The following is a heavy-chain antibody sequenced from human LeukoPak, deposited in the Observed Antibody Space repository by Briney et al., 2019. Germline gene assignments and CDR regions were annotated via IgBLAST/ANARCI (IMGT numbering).Heavy chain of an antibody. J-gene: IGHJ4*02. V-gene: IGHV3-21*04. CDR2: ISSSSSYI. D-gene: IGHD6-13*01. CDR1: GFTFSSYS. Sequence: GGSLRLSCAASGFTFSSYSMNWVRQAPGKGLEWVSSISSSSSYIYYADSVKGRFTISRDNAKNSLYLQMNSLRAEDMALYYCAKGTRSFRYSSSWYVSHFDYWGQGTLVTVSS. CDR3: AKGTRSFRYSSSWYVSHFDY.